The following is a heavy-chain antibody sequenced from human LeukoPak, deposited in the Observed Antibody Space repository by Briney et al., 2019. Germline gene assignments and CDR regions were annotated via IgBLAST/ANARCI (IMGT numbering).Heavy chain of an antibody. J-gene: IGHJ4*02. D-gene: IGHD1-26*01. CDR2: VKSKTDGETT. CDR3: VTRISGVAY. V-gene: IGHV3-15*07. CDR1: GFTFSNAW. Sequence: GGSLRLSCAASGFTFSNAWMNWVRQAPGEGLEWVGRVKSKTDGETTDYTAPVKGRFIVSRDDSKNTLFLEMNSLKTEDTAVYFCVTRISGVAYWGQGTLVTVSS.